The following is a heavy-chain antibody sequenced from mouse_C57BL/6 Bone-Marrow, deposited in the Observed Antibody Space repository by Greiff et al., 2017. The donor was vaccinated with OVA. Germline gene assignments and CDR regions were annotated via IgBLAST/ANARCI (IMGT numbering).Heavy chain of an antibody. CDR2: INSDGSAI. CDR1: GFTFSGFW. V-gene: IGHV11-2*01. Sequence: EVMLVETGGGLVQPGGSRGLSCEGSGFTFSGFWMSWVRQTPGKTLEWIGDINSDGSAINYAPSIKDGFTIFRYNDKSTLYLQMSNVRSEDTATYFCMRYGNYWYFDVWGTGTTVTVSS. J-gene: IGHJ1*03. CDR3: MRYGNYWYFDV. D-gene: IGHD2-1*01.